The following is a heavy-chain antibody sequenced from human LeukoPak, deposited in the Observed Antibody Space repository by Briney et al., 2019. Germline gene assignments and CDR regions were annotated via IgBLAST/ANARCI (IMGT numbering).Heavy chain of an antibody. D-gene: IGHD3-10*01. V-gene: IGHV3-48*03. CDR2: ISRCGDTI. CDR1: GFTFSRYE. CDR3: ARDYASDY. J-gene: IGHJ4*02. Sequence: GGSVRLSCGASGFTFSRYEMNWVRQAPGKGLEWVSYISRCGDTIYFADSVKGRFTISRDNAKNSLYLQMSSLRAEDTAVYYCARDYASDYWGQGTLVTVSS.